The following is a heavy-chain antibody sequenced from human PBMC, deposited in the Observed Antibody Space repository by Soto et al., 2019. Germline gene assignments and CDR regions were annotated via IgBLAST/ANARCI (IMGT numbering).Heavy chain of an antibody. CDR1: GGSISSGGYY. V-gene: IGHV4-31*03. J-gene: IGHJ5*01. CDR2: IYYSGST. D-gene: IGHD2-2*01. Sequence: SETLSLTCTVSGGSISSGGYYWSWIRQHPGKGLEWIGYIYYSGSTYYDPSLKSRVTISIDTSKNQFSLKLSSVTAADTAVYYCARDRGGYCSSTSCGTFDPWGQGTLVTVSS. CDR3: ARDRGGYCSSTSCGTFDP.